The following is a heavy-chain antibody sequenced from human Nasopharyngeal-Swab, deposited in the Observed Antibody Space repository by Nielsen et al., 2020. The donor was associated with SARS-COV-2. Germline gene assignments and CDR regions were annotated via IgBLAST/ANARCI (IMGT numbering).Heavy chain of an antibody. CDR2: IFYSGST. CDR3: ARRGNSYGGNWFDS. J-gene: IGHJ5*01. CDR1: GGSISGYY. V-gene: IGHV4-59*01. D-gene: IGHD2/OR15-2a*01. Sequence: SETLSLTCTVPGGSISGYYWSWIRQPPGKGLEWIGHIFYSGSTTYNPSLGSRVTISVDTSKNQFSLRLSSVTAADTAVYFCARRGNSYGGNWFDSWGLGSLVVVSS.